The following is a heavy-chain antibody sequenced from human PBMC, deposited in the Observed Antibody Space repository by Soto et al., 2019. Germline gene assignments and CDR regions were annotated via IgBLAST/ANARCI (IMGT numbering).Heavy chain of an antibody. V-gene: IGHV4-39*01. J-gene: IGHJ4*02. Sequence: SETLSLTCTVSGGSTSSSSYYWGWIRQPPGKGLEWIGSIYYSGSTYYNPSLKSRVTISVDTSKNQFSLKLSSVTAADTAVYYCARYGSGECNRGSCYSPFDYWGKGTLVTVS. CDR3: ARYGSGECNRGSCYSPFDY. CDR2: IYYSGST. CDR1: GGSTSSSSYY. D-gene: IGHD2-15*01.